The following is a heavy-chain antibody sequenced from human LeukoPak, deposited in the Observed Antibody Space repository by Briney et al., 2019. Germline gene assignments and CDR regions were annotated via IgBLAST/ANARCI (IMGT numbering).Heavy chain of an antibody. D-gene: IGHD7-27*01. CDR3: AKTWGPFSESAFDI. V-gene: IGHV3-30*18. CDR2: ISYDGSSK. CDR1: GFTFSSYG. Sequence: PGRSLRLSCAASGFTFSSYGMHWVRQAPGKGLEWVAVISYDGSSKYYADSVKGRFTISRDNSKNTLYLQMNSLRAEDTAVYYCAKTWGPFSESAFDIWGQGTMVTVSS. J-gene: IGHJ3*02.